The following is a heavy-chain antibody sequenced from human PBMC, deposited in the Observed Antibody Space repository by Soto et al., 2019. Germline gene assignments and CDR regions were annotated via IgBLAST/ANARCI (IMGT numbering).Heavy chain of an antibody. CDR1: GAPTTRDHYY. CDR2: IYDSGTT. D-gene: IGHD6-19*01. CDR3: ALALGPTTGLDY. V-gene: IGHV4-31*03. J-gene: IGHJ4*02. Sequence: PSETLSLTCSVSGAPTTRDHYYWSWIRHLPGKGLEWIGSIYDSGTTKFNPSLTSRLALSVDTSKNQFSLKLSSVTAADAAVYYCALALGPTTGLDYWGPGSLVTVSS.